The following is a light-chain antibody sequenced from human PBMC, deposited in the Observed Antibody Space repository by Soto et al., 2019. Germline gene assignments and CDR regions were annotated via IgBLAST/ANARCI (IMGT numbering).Light chain of an antibody. CDR3: MQGQQIPYT. Sequence: DIVMTQSPLSLPVTQGELASISCRSSQSLAQSNGDNYLDWYLQRPGQSPQLLIYLGSNRASGVPDRISGSGSGTVFTLKISRVEAEDVGLYYCMQGQQIPYTFGQGTKLEIK. J-gene: IGKJ2*01. V-gene: IGKV2-28*01. CDR2: LGS. CDR1: QSLAQSNGDNY.